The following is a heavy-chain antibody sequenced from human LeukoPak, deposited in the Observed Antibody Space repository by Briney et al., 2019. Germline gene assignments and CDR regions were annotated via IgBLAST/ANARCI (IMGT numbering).Heavy chain of an antibody. CDR2: IYHSGST. CDR1: GYSISSGYY. D-gene: IGHD3-22*01. Sequence: PSETLSLTCTVSGYSISSGYYWGWIRQPPGTGLEWIGSIYHSGSTYYNPSLKSRVTISVDTSKNQFSLQLNSVTPEDTAVYYCARVPLYYYDSRVLFWEAFDIWGQGTMVTVSS. J-gene: IGHJ3*02. CDR3: ARVPLYYYDSRVLFWEAFDI. V-gene: IGHV4-38-2*02.